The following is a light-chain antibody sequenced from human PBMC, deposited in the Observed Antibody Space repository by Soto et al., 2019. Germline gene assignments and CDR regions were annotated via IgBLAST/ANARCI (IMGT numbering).Light chain of an antibody. CDR3: QSYESSLTGSKV. CDR2: GNS. CDR1: SSNIGAGFD. J-gene: IGLJ1*01. V-gene: IGLV1-40*01. Sequence: QSVLTQPPSGSGAPGQRVTISCTGSSSNIGAGFDVHWYQQLPGTAPKLLIYGNSNRPSGVPDRFFGSRSGTSASLAITGLQAEDEGVYYCQSYESSLTGSKVFGSGTKVTVL.